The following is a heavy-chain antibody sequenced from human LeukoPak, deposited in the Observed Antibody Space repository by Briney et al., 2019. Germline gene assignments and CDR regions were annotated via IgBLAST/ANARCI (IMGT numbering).Heavy chain of an antibody. CDR2: IYYSGST. Sequence: PSETLSLTCTVSGGSISSYYWSWIRQPPGKGLEWIGYIYYSGSTNYNPSLKSRVTISVDTSKNQFSLKLSSVTAADTAVYYCARVVCGYSYGFPDYWGQGTLVTVSS. J-gene: IGHJ4*02. V-gene: IGHV4-59*01. D-gene: IGHD5-18*01. CDR3: ARVVCGYSYGFPDY. CDR1: GGSISSYY.